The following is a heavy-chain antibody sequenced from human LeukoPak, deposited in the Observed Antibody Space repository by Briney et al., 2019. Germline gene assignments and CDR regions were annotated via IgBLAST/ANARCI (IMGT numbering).Heavy chain of an antibody. CDR1: GFTFSSHW. J-gene: IGHJ5*02. CDR3: ARGMTVAANWFDP. V-gene: IGHV3-7*04. Sequence: PGGSLRLSCAASGFTFSSHWMNWVRQAPGKGLEWVANINQDGGVQYYVDSVKGRFTISRDNAENSLYLQMNNLRAEDTAVYYCARGMTVAANWFDPWGQGTLVTVSS. D-gene: IGHD6-19*01. CDR2: INQDGGVQ.